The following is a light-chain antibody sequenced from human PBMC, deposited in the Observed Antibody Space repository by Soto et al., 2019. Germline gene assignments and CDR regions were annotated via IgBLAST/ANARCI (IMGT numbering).Light chain of an antibody. CDR1: QSVSSY. J-gene: IGKJ3*01. CDR2: DAS. CDR3: QQRSNWPPP. V-gene: IGKV3-11*01. Sequence: EVVLTQSPGTLSLSPGGRATLSCRASQSVSSYLAWYQQKPGQAPRLLIYDASNRATGIPARFSGSGSGTDFTLTISSLEPEDFAVYYCQQRSNWPPPFGPGTKVDI.